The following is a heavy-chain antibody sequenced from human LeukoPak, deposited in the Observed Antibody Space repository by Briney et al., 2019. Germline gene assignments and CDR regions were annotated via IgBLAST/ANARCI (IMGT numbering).Heavy chain of an antibody. CDR3: ARVPQGRYFDWSPSLDGMDV. D-gene: IGHD3-9*01. CDR2: ISAYNGDT. J-gene: IGHJ6*02. V-gene: IGHV1-18*01. CDR1: GYTFTSYG. Sequence: ASVKVSCKASGYTFTSYGISWVRQAPGQGLEWMGWISAYNGDTNYAQKLQGRVTMTTDTSTSTAYMELGSLRSDDTAVYYCARVPQGRYFDWSPSLDGMDVWGQGTTVTVSS.